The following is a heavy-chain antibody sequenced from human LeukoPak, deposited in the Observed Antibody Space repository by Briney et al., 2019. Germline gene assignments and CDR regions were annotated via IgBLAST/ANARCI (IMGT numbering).Heavy chain of an antibody. CDR2: MNPNSGNT. V-gene: IGHV1-8*01. D-gene: IGHD2-8*01. Sequence: ASVKVSCKASGYTFTSYDINWVRQATGQGLEWMGWMNPNSGNTGYAQKFQGRVTMTRNTSISTAYMELSSLRSEDTAVYYCARAEYCTNGVCYGSSAFDIWGQGTMVTVSS. CDR3: ARAEYCTNGVCYGSSAFDI. J-gene: IGHJ3*02. CDR1: GYTFTSYD.